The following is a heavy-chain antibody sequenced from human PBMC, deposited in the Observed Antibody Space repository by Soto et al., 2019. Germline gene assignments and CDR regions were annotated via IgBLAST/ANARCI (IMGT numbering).Heavy chain of an antibody. CDR3: ARAFYYYDSSGYYY. Sequence: QVQLVQSGAEVKKPGASVKISCKASGYTFTSYDINWVRQATGQGLEWMGWMNPNSGNTGYAQKFQGRVTMTRNTSISTAYMERSSLRSEDTAVYYCARAFYYYDSSGYYYWGQGTLVTVSS. D-gene: IGHD3-22*01. CDR2: MNPNSGNT. CDR1: GYTFTSYD. J-gene: IGHJ4*02. V-gene: IGHV1-8*01.